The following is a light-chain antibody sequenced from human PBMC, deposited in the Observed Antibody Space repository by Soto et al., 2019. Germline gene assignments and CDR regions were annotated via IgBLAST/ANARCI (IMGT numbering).Light chain of an antibody. Sequence: QSALTQPASVSGSPGQSVTISCTGTRTDVGSFLVSWYQQYPGKAPRLIVYEAEKRPSGVSNRFSGSKSANTASLTISGLQAEDEGDYFCCSYAGSSTFVFGSGTKVTVL. CDR2: EAE. CDR3: CSYAGSSTFV. J-gene: IGLJ1*01. V-gene: IGLV2-23*01. CDR1: RTDVGSFL.